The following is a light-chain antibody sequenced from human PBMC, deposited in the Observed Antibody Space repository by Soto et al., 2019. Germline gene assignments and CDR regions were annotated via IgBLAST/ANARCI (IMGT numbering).Light chain of an antibody. V-gene: IGKV3-20*01. CDR3: QQYGSSPMFT. Sequence: ELGLTQSPGTLSLSPGERATLSCRASQSVSSSYLAWYQQKPGQAPRLLIYGTSGRATGIPDRFSGSGSVTDFTLTISRLEPEYFAVYYCQQYGSSPMFTFGPGTKVDIK. CDR1: QSVSSSY. J-gene: IGKJ3*01. CDR2: GTS.